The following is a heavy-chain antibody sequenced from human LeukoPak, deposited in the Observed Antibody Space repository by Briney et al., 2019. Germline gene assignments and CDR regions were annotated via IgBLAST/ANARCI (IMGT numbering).Heavy chain of an antibody. D-gene: IGHD6-19*01. Sequence: GGSLRLSCAASGFTFSSYSMNWVRQAPGKGLEWVSSISRSSDYTYYADSVKGRFTISRDNAKNSLYLQMNSLRAEDTAAYYCAVAGLSYWYFDLWGRGTLVTVSS. J-gene: IGHJ2*01. CDR3: AVAGLSYWYFDL. V-gene: IGHV3-21*01. CDR2: ISRSSDYT. CDR1: GFTFSSYS.